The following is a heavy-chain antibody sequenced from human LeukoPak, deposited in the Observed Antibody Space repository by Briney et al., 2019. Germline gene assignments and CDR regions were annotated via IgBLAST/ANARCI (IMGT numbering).Heavy chain of an antibody. CDR1: GFTFDDYG. CDR3: ARDDGGVAAAGFDY. V-gene: IGHV3-20*04. Sequence: PGGSLRLSCAASGFTFDDYGMSWVRQAPGKGLGWVSGINWNGGSTGYADSVKGRFTISRDNAKNSLYLQMNSLRAEDTALYYCARDDGGVAAAGFDYWGQGTLVTVSS. J-gene: IGHJ4*02. D-gene: IGHD6-13*01. CDR2: INWNGGST.